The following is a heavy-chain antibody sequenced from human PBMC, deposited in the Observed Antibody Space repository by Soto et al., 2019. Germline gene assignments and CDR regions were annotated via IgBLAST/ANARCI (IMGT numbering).Heavy chain of an antibody. Sequence: GESLKISCKGSGYSFTSYWISWVRQMPGKGLEWMGGIDPGDSYTNYSPSFQGHVTISADKSISTAYLQWSSLKAADTAMYYCARHVRAMYYYDSTGFYDYWGQGTLVTVSS. CDR1: GYSFTSYW. D-gene: IGHD3-22*01. V-gene: IGHV5-10-1*01. CDR3: ARHVRAMYYYDSTGFYDY. J-gene: IGHJ4*02. CDR2: IDPGDSYT.